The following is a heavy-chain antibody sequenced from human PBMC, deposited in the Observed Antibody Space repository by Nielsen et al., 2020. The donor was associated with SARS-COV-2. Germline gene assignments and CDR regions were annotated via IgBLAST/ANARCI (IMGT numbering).Heavy chain of an antibody. J-gene: IGHJ3*02. CDR1: GGSISSGGYS. Sequence: LTCAVSGGSISSGGYSWSWIRQPPGKGLEWIGYIYHSGRTYYNPSLKSRVTISVDRSKNQFSLKLSSVTAADTAVYYCARGGRITFGGADDAFDIWGQGTMVTVSS. V-gene: IGHV4-30-2*01. D-gene: IGHD3-16*01. CDR3: ARGGRITFGGADDAFDI. CDR2: IYHSGRT.